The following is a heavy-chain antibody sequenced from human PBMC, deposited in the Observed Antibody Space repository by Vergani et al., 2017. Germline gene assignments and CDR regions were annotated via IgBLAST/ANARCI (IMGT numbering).Heavy chain of an antibody. CDR2: INWNGGST. J-gene: IGHJ6*02. Sequence: EVQLVESGGGVVRPGGSLRLSCAASGFTFDDYGMSWVRQAPGKGLEWVSGINWNGGSTGYADSVKGRFTISRDNAKNSLYLQMNSLRAEDTALYHCARRRVVVVPAAIVGYYYGMDVWGQGTTVTVSS. CDR1: GFTFDDYG. V-gene: IGHV3-20*01. D-gene: IGHD2-2*01. CDR3: ARRRVVVVPAAIVGYYYGMDV.